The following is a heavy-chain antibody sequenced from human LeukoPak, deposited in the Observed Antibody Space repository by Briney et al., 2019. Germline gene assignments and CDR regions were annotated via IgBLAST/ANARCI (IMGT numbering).Heavy chain of an antibody. CDR3: ARDRGRSSGPSDY. CDR1: GFTFSTFA. CDR2: ISYDGTNE. J-gene: IGHJ4*02. Sequence: PGRSLRLSCAASGFTFSTFAMHWVRQAPGRRLEWVAVISYDGTNEYYADSVKGRFTISRDNSKNTVHLQMNSLRAEDTAVYYCARDRGRSSGPSDYWGQGTLVTVSS. V-gene: IGHV3-30-3*01. D-gene: IGHD6-19*01.